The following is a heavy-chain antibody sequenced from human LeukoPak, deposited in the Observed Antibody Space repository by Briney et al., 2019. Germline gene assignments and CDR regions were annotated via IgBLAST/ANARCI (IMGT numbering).Heavy chain of an antibody. CDR1: GGSISSYY. Sequence: SETLSLTCTVSGGSISSYYWSWIRQPPGKGLEWIGYIYYSGSTNYNPSLKSRVTISVDTSKNQFPLKLSSVTAADTAVYYCARDRPEGSGNYYYYYMDVWGKGTTVTVSS. D-gene: IGHD3-10*01. J-gene: IGHJ6*03. CDR2: IYYSGST. CDR3: ARDRPEGSGNYYYYYMDV. V-gene: IGHV4-59*01.